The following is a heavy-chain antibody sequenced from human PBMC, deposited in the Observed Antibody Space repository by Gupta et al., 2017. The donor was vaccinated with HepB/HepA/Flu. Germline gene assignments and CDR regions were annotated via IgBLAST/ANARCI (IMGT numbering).Heavy chain of an antibody. CDR3: VHRVYQYRGGYYYVDV. Sequence: QITLKESGPTLVKPTQTLTLTCSFSGFSISSTGVSVAWIRQPPGKALEWLALISCTADKRYSPSMKNKLTITEGTSENQVVLTLTNVEPVDTGTYFCVHRVYQYRGGYYYVDVWGNGTMVTVSS. CDR2: ISCTADK. V-gene: IGHV2-5*01. J-gene: IGHJ6*03. CDR1: GFSISSTGVS. D-gene: IGHD3-16*01.